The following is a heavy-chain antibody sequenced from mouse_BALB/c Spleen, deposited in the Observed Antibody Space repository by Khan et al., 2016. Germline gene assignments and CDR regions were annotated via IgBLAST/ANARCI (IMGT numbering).Heavy chain of an antibody. V-gene: IGHV14-3*02. CDR1: GFNIKDTY. J-gene: IGHJ3*01. Sequence: VQLQQPGAELVKPGASVKLSCTASGFNIKDTYMHWVKQRPEQGLEWIGRIDPANGNTKYDPQFQGKATITADTSSNTAYLQLSSLTSEDTAVYYCARSPYDCDVGFAYWGQGTLVTVSA. D-gene: IGHD2-4*01. CDR2: IDPANGNT. CDR3: ARSPYDCDVGFAY.